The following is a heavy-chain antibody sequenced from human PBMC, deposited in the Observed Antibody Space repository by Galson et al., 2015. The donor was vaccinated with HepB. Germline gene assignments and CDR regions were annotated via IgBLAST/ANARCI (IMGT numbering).Heavy chain of an antibody. CDR1: GYSFTSYW. V-gene: IGHV5-10-1*01. Sequence: QSGAEVKKPGESLRISCKGSGYSFTSYWISWVRQMPGKGLEWMGRIDPSDSYTNYSPSFQGHVTISADKSISTAYLQWSSLKASDTAMYYCARHPRLGYCSGGSCYLPDDYWGQGTLVTVSS. CDR2: IDPSDSYT. J-gene: IGHJ4*02. D-gene: IGHD2-15*01. CDR3: ARHPRLGYCSGGSCYLPDDY.